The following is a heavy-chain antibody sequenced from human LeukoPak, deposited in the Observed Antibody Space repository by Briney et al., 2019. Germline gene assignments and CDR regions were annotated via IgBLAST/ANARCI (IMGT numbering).Heavy chain of an antibody. CDR2: IKTETDGGTI. D-gene: IGHD5-18*01. CDR1: GFSFSTSA. CDR3: TTPQLWLRGALGY. Sequence: GGSLRLSCAASGFSFSTSAMSWVRQAPGKGLEWVGRIKTETDGGTIDYAAPVKGRFTISRDDSKNTLYLQMNSLKTEDTAVYYCTTPQLWLRGALGYWGQGTLVTVTS. V-gene: IGHV3-15*01. J-gene: IGHJ4*02.